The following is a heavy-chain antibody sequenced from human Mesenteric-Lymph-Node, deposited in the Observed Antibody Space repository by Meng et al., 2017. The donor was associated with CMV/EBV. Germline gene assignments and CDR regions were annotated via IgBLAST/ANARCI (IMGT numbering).Heavy chain of an antibody. Sequence: CAVYGVSFSAYYWSWIRQPPGKGLEWIGEINHSGSTIYNPSLKSRVTISVDTSKNQFSLNLNSVTAADTAVYYCASGVRGSGTYYSNSWGQGTLVTVSS. V-gene: IGHV4-34*01. J-gene: IGHJ4*02. CDR3: ASGVRGSGTYYSNS. D-gene: IGHD3-10*01. CDR2: INHSGST. CDR1: GVSFSAYY.